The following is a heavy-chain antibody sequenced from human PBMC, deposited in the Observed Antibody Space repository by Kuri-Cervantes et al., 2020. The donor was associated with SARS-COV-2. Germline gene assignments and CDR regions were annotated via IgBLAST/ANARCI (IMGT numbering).Heavy chain of an antibody. J-gene: IGHJ5*02. CDR3: ARDRGYSSSWYKPNWFDP. CDR1: GGTFSSYA. Sequence: SVKVSCKASGGTFSSYAISWVRQAPGQGLEWMGRINPIFGIANYAQKFQGRVTITADKSTGTAYMELSSLRSEDTAVYYCARDRGYSSSWYKPNWFDPWGQGTLVTVSS. CDR2: INPIFGIA. V-gene: IGHV1-69*04. D-gene: IGHD6-13*01.